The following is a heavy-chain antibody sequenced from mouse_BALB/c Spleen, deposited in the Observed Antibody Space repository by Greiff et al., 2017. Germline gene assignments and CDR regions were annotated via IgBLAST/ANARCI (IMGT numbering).Heavy chain of an antibody. CDR2: IDTSDSYT. CDR1: GYTFTDYW. V-gene: IGHV1-69*01. CDR3: ARFGGYYFDY. Sequence: QVQLKQPGAELVMPGASVKMSCKASGYTFTDYWMHWVKQRPGQGLEWIGAIDTSDSYTSYNQKFKGKATLTVDESSSTAYMQLSSLTSEDSAVYYCARFGGYYFDYWGQGTTLTVSS. J-gene: IGHJ2*01.